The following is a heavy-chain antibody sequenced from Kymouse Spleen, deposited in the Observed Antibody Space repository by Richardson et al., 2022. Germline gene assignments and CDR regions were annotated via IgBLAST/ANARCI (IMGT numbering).Heavy chain of an antibody. CDR3: ARGAVADYGMDV. J-gene: IGHJ6*02. Sequence: EVQLVESGGGLVQPGGSLRLSCAASGFTFSSYDMHWVRQATGKGLEWVSAIGTAGDTYYPGSVKGRFTISRENAKNSLYLQMNSLRAGDTAVYYCARGAVADYGMDVWGQGTTVTVSS. V-gene: IGHV3-13*01. CDR2: IGTAGDT. D-gene: IGHD6-19*01. CDR1: GFTFSSYD.